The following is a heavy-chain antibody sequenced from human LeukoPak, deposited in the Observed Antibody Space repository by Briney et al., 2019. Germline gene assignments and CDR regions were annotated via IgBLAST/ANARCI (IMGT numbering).Heavy chain of an antibody. CDR1: GFTFSSYE. Sequence: GGSLRLSCAASGFTFSSYEMNWVRQAPGKGLEWVSYISSSGSTIYYADSVKGRFTISRDNAKNSLYLQMNSLRAEDTAVYYCAKDDAWLQFGDWGRGTLVIVSS. V-gene: IGHV3-48*03. J-gene: IGHJ4*02. CDR3: AKDDAWLQFGD. CDR2: ISSSGSTI. D-gene: IGHD5-24*01.